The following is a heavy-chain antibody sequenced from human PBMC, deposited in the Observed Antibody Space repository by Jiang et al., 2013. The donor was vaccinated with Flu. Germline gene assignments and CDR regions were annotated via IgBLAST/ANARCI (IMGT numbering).Heavy chain of an antibody. CDR3: AVPVRSSGWGGYYYYGMDV. CDR2: ISAYNGNT. V-gene: IGHV1-18*01. Sequence: GAEVKKPGASVKVSCKASGYTFTSYGISWVRQAPGQGLEWMGWISAYNGNTNYAQKLQGRVTMTTDTSTSTAYMELRSLRSDDTAVYYCAVPVRSSGWGGYYYYGMDVWGQGTTVTVSS. D-gene: IGHD6-19*01. CDR1: GYTFTSYG. J-gene: IGHJ6*02.